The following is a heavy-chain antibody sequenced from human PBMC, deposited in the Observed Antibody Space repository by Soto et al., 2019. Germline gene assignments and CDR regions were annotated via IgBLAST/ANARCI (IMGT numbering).Heavy chain of an antibody. D-gene: IGHD4-17*01. CDR2: IYPGDSDT. J-gene: IGHJ6*03. CDR3: ARLVTTEYLDV. V-gene: IGHV5-51*01. CDR1: GYSFTNYL. Sequence: GGSLKISCKGSGYSFTNYLIGWGRQMPVKGLEWMGIIYPGDSDTRYSPSFQGQVTISADKSISTAYLQWSSLKASDTAMYYCARLVTTEYLDVWGKGTTVTVSS.